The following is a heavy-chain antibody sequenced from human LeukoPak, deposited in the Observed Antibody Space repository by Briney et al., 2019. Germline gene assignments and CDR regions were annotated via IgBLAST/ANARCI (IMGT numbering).Heavy chain of an antibody. CDR3: ARRFYGSGSPITY. V-gene: IGHV1-8*01. J-gene: IGHJ4*02. D-gene: IGHD3-10*01. Sequence: GPVKGSCKASGYTFTRYDINWVRQAPGQGVEWMGWMNPNSGNTGYAQKFQGRVTMTRNTSISTAYMELSSLRSEDTAVYYCARRFYGSGSPITYWGQGTLVTVSS. CDR2: MNPNSGNT. CDR1: GYTFTRYD.